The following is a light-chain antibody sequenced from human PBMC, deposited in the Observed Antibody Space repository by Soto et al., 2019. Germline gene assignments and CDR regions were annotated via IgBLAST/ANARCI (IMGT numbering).Light chain of an antibody. CDR2: SND. CDR1: ASDIGTNT. CDR3: VAWDGSLNGYV. Sequence: QSVLTQPPSASGTPGQRVSISCSGRASDIGTNTVNWYQQFPGTAPKLLLHSNDQRPSGVPDRFSGSKSGTSASLAISGLQSEDEAADYCVAWDGSLNGYVFGTGTKLTVL. V-gene: IGLV1-44*01. J-gene: IGLJ1*01.